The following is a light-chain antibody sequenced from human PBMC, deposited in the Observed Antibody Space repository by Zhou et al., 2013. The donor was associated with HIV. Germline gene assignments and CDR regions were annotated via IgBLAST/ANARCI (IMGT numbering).Light chain of an antibody. Sequence: EVVMTQSPATLSLSPGESATLSCRASQTVGSFLAWYQLKPGQTPRLLVYDASERATGVPARFSGSGSGTDFTLTISRLEPEDFAVYYCQQYGGSPRSSFGQGTKLESK. CDR3: QQYGGSPRSS. V-gene: IGKV3-20*01. J-gene: IGKJ2*04. CDR1: QTVGSF. CDR2: DAS.